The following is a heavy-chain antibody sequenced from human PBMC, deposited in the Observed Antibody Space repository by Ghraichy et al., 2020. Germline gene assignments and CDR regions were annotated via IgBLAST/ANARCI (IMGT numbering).Heavy chain of an antibody. CDR3: ARENVDIVVVVAATRGAFDI. CDR2: INPSGGST. V-gene: IGHV1-46*01. J-gene: IGHJ3*02. D-gene: IGHD2-15*01. Sequence: VKVSCKASGYTFTSYYMHWVRQAPGQGLEWMGIINPSGGSTSYAQKFQGRVTMTRDTSTSTVYMELSSLRSEDTAVYYCARENVDIVVVVAATRGAFDIWGQGTMVTVSS. CDR1: GYTFTSYY.